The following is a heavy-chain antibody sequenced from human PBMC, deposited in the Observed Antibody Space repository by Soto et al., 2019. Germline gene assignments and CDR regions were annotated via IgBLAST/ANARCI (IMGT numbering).Heavy chain of an antibody. CDR1: GYSFTSYW. V-gene: IGHV5-10-1*01. J-gene: IGHJ6*02. CDR2: IDPSVSYT. D-gene: IGHD6-6*01. CDR3: ARHGVGGAARPEGYYYYGMDV. Sequence: PGESLKISCKGSGYSFTSYWISWVRQMPGKGLEWMGRIDPSVSYTNYSPSFQGHVTISADKSISTAYLQWSSLKASDTAMYYCARHGVGGAARPEGYYYYGMDVWGQGTTVTVSS.